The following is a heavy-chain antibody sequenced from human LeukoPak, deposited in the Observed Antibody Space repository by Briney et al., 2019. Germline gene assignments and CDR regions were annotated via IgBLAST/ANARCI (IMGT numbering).Heavy chain of an antibody. CDR3: ARGPSAYPKCFDY. CDR2: ISGSGGST. D-gene: IGHD5-12*01. V-gene: IGHV3-23*01. J-gene: IGHJ4*02. Sequence: GGSLRLSCAASGFTFSSYAMSWVRQAPGKGLEWVSAISGSGGSTYYADSVKGRFTISRDNSKNTLYLQMNSLRAEDTAVYYCARGPSAYPKCFDYWGQGTLVTVSS. CDR1: GFTFSSYA.